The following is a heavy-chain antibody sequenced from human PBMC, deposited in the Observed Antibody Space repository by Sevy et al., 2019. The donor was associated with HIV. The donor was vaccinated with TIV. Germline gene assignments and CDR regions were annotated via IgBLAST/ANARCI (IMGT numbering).Heavy chain of an antibody. Sequence: SETLSLTSTVSGGSSSSSSYYWGWIRQPPGKGLEWIGSIYYSGSNYYNSSLKSRVNISVGTSKNQFSLKLSSVTAAGTAVYCWAKNESYTYQGGSYLYYFDYWGQGTLVTVS. J-gene: IGHJ4*02. CDR2: IYYSGSN. CDR1: GGSSSSSSYY. D-gene: IGHD1-26*01. V-gene: IGHV4-39*01. CDR3: AKNESYTYQGGSYLYYFDY.